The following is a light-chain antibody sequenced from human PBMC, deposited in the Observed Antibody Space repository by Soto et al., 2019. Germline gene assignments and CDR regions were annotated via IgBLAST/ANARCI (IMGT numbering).Light chain of an antibody. CDR1: QSVSSY. Sequence: DIPMTQSPSSLSASVGDRVTITCRASQSVSSYLNWYQQEPGKPPKLLIYDATSSQSGVPSRFSGSGSGTDFTLTISSLQPEDSASYYCQQGYTFPYTFGQGTKLEIK. CDR3: QQGYTFPYT. J-gene: IGKJ2*01. CDR2: DAT. V-gene: IGKV1-39*01.